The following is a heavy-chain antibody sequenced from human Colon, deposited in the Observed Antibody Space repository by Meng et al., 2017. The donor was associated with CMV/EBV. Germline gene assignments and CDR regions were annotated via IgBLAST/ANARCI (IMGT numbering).Heavy chain of an antibody. CDR3: ARYCTGGSCLQDNYYYYAMDV. D-gene: IGHD2-15*01. CDR2: ISGSGGST. V-gene: IGHV3-23*01. CDR1: GFTFSSYA. J-gene: IGHJ6*02. Sequence: GGSLRLSCAASGFTFSSYAMSWVRQAPGKGLEWVSAISGSGGSTYYADSVKGRFTISRDNAKNSLYLQMNNLRAEDTAVYYCARYCTGGSCLQDNYYYYAMDVWGQGTTVTVSS.